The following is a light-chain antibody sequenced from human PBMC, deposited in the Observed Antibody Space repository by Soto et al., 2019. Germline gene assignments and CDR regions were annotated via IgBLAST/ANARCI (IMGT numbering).Light chain of an antibody. J-gene: IGKJ1*01. Sequence: VLTQSPGTLSLSPGERATLSCRASQSVSSYSLAWYQQKPGQAPRLVMYGTSNRATGIPDRFSGSGSGTDFTLTISRLEPEDFAVYYCQQYDSSPRTFGQGTKVDI. CDR1: QSVSSYS. CDR3: QQYDSSPRT. CDR2: GTS. V-gene: IGKV3-20*01.